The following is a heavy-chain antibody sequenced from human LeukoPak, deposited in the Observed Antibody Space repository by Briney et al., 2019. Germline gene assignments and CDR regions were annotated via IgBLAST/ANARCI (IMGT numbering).Heavy chain of an antibody. CDR3: ARDRAGTVTTPFDY. CDR2: INHSGST. J-gene: IGHJ4*02. Sequence: SETLSLTCAVYGGSFSGYYWSWIRQPPGKGLEWIGEINHSGSTNYNPSLKSRVTISVDTSKNQCSLKLSSVTAADTAVYYCARDRAGTVTTPFDYWGQGTLVTVSS. CDR1: GGSFSGYY. D-gene: IGHD4-17*01. V-gene: IGHV4-34*01.